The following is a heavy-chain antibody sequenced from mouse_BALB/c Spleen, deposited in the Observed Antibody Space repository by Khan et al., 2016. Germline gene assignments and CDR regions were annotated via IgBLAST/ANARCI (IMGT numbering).Heavy chain of an antibody. Sequence: QIQLGQEGPELKKPGETVKISCKASGYTFTNYGMNWVKQAPGKDLKWMGWINTYTGEPTYADDFKGRFVFSLETSASTAYLQIHNLTNEDMASYFCASGTVLYFDVWGAGTTVTVAS. D-gene: IGHD4-1*01. J-gene: IGHJ1*01. CDR3: ASGTVLYFDV. CDR2: INTYTGEP. V-gene: IGHV9-1*02. CDR1: GYTFTNYG.